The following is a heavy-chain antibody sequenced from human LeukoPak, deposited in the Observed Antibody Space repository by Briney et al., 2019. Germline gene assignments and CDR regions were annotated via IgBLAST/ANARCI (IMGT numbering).Heavy chain of an antibody. CDR2: ISSSSYI. V-gene: IGHV3-21*01. CDR3: ARGVSGSYYGLYY. D-gene: IGHD1-26*01. Sequence: GGSLRLSCAASGFTFSSYSMNWVRQAPGKGLEWVSSISSSSYIYYADSVKGRFTISRDNAKNSLYLQMNSLRAEDTAVYYCARGVSGSYYGLYYWGQGTLVTVSS. CDR1: GFTFSSYS. J-gene: IGHJ4*02.